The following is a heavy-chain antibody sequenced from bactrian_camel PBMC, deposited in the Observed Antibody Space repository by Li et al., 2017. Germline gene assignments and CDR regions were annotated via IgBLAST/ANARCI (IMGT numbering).Heavy chain of an antibody. CDR1: GFTYSSYC. J-gene: IGHJ4*01. V-gene: IGHV3S40*01. Sequence: VQLVESGGGSVQAGGSLRLSCTASGFTYSSYCMGWFRQAPGKEREGVASINTGSGLTYYADSVKGRFTISQEKAKDTVYLQMNNLTPGDTAMYYCYLDPRRSSPPGEYSDVYWGQGTQVTVS. CDR2: INTGSGLT. CDR3: YLDPRRSSPPGEYSDVY. D-gene: IGHD3*01.